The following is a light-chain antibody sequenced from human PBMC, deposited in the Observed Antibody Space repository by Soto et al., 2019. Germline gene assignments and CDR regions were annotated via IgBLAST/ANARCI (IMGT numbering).Light chain of an antibody. CDR2: EVS. J-gene: IGLJ3*02. Sequence: QSALTQPASVSGSPGQSITISCTGTGSDVGGYNYVSWYQQHPGKAPKLMIYEVSNRPSGVSNRFSGSKSGNTASMTISGLQAEYEADYYCSSYTSSSSLKWVFGGGTKLTVL. V-gene: IGLV2-14*01. CDR3: SSYTSSSSLKWV. CDR1: GSDVGGYNY.